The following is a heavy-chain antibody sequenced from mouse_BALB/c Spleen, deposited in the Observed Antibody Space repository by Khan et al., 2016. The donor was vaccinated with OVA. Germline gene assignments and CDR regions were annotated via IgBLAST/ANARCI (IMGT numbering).Heavy chain of an antibody. Sequence: EVQLQESGPGLVKPSQTVSLTCTVTGISIPTGNYRWSWLRQFPGNKLEWIGNIYSSGTITSNPSLTNRTTITSYTSKSQCFLEMNSLTAEDTATYFCARDYGRLYWYFDGWGAGTTVTVSS. D-gene: IGHD1-1*01. CDR3: ARDYGRLYWYFDG. CDR2: IYSSGTI. CDR1: GISIPTGNYR. J-gene: IGHJ1*01. V-gene: IGHV3-5*02.